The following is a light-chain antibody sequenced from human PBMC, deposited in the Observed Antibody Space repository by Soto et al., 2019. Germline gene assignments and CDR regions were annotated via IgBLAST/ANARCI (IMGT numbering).Light chain of an antibody. CDR3: QQYNSAWT. CDR1: QSISSW. V-gene: IGKV1-5*01. J-gene: IGKJ1*01. CDR2: DAS. Sequence: DIQMTQSPSTLSASVGDRVTITFRASQSISSWLAWYQQKPGKAPKLLIYDASSLESGVPSRFSGSGSGTEFTLTISSLQPDDFATYYCQQYNSAWTFGQGTKVDI.